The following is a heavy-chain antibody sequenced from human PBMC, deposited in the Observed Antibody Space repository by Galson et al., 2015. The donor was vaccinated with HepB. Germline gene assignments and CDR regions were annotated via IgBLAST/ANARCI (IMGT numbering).Heavy chain of an antibody. Sequence: SLRLSCAASGFTFSSFAMSWVRRAPGKGLEWVSAIVTTGDTFYADSVRGRFTISRDNSRNTLYLQMNSLRAEDTAVYYCAKEDPYNDYIQIDCWGQGTPVTVSS. D-gene: IGHD4-11*01. CDR1: GFTFSSFA. CDR2: IVTTGDT. V-gene: IGHV3-23*01. CDR3: AKEDPYNDYIQIDC. J-gene: IGHJ4*02.